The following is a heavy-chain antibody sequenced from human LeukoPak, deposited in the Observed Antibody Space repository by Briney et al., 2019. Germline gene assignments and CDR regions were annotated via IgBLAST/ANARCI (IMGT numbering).Heavy chain of an antibody. V-gene: IGHV3-7*01. CDR2: IKQDGSET. Sequence: GGSLRLSCTASGFTSSDYWMSWVRQTPEKGLEWVANIKQDGSETVYVDSLKGRFTISRDNAQSSLYLQMNSLRAEDTAVYYCARDIGRKYKIFDYWGQGTLVTVSS. D-gene: IGHD1-1*01. J-gene: IGHJ4*02. CDR3: ARDIGRKYKIFDY. CDR1: GFTSSDYW.